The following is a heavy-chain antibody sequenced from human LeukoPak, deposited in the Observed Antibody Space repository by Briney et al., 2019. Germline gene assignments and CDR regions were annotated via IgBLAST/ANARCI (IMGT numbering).Heavy chain of an antibody. CDR1: GGSISSYY. J-gene: IGHJ6*03. CDR3: ARDGSSSWYYMDV. CDR2: IYYSGST. D-gene: IGHD6-13*01. V-gene: IGHV4-59*12. Sequence: SESLSLTCPVSGGSISSYYWSWIRQPPGKGLVWIGYIYYSGSTNYNPPLKILVTISADTSKNQFSLKLSSVTAADTAVYYCARDGSSSWYYMDVWGKGTTVTVSS.